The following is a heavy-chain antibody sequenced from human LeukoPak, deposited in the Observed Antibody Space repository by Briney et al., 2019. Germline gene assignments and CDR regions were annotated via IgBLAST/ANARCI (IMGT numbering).Heavy chain of an antibody. Sequence: VASVRVSCKASGGTFISYAISWVRQAPGQGLEWMGWINPNSGGTNYAQKFQGRVTMTRDTSISTAYMELSRLRSDDTAVYYCARDRAVTTGVVFDYWGQGTLVTVSS. J-gene: IGHJ4*02. CDR1: GGTFISYA. V-gene: IGHV1-2*02. CDR3: ARDRAVTTGVVFDY. CDR2: INPNSGGT. D-gene: IGHD4-17*01.